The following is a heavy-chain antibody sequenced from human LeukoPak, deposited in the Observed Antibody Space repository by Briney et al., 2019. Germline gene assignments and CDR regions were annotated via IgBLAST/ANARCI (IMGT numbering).Heavy chain of an antibody. CDR1: GFTVSSNY. V-gene: IGHV3-66*01. D-gene: IGHD6-13*01. J-gene: IGHJ4*02. CDR3: AKDRGYSSSWFGDY. CDR2: IYSGGST. Sequence: GGSLRLSCAAAGFTVSSNYMSWVRQAPGKGLEWVSVIYSGGSTYYADSVKGRFTISRDNSKNTLYLQMNSLRAEDTAVYYCAKDRGYSSSWFGDYWGQGTLVTVSS.